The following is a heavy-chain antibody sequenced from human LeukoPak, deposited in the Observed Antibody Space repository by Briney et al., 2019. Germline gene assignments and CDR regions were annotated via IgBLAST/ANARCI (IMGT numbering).Heavy chain of an antibody. V-gene: IGHV4-59*01. J-gene: IGHJ4*02. CDR3: AREGGILRYFDWSPGYFDY. D-gene: IGHD3-9*01. CDR2: IYYSGST. CDR1: GGSISSCY. Sequence: PSETLSLTCAVSGGSISSCYWSWIRQPPGKGLEWIGYIYYSGSTNYNPSLKSRVTISVDTSKNQFSLKLSSVTAADTAVYYCAREGGILRYFDWSPGYFDYWGQGTLVTVSS.